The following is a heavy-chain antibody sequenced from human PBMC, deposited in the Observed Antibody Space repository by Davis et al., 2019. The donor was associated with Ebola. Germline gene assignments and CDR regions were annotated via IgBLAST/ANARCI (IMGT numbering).Heavy chain of an antibody. V-gene: IGHV4-39*01. Sequence: MPSETLSLTCTVSGGSISSSSYYWDWIRQPPGKGLEWIGSIYYSGSTYYNPSLKSRVTISVDTSKNQFSLKLSSVTAADTAVYYCARQAADPFDYWGQGTLVTVSS. J-gene: IGHJ4*02. CDR1: GGSISSSSYY. D-gene: IGHD6-13*01. CDR2: IYYSGST. CDR3: ARQAADPFDY.